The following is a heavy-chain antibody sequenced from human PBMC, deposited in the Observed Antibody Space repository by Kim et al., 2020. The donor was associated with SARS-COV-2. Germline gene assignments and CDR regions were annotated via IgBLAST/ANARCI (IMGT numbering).Heavy chain of an antibody. J-gene: IGHJ4*02. CDR3: ARVTLPLLGGTHNFDY. CDR2: ITTYNGDT. CDR1: AYRFSSFG. V-gene: IGHV1-18*01. Sequence: ASVKVSCKASAYRFSSFGVTWVRQAPGQGLEWMGWITTYNGDTNYAQKFQGRVTMTTDTSTTTAYMELRSLRSDDTAVYYCARVTLPLLGGTHNFDYWGQATLVTVSS. D-gene: IGHD1-26*01.